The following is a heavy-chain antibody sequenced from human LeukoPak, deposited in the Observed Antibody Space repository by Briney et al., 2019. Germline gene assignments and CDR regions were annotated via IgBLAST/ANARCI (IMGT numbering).Heavy chain of an antibody. J-gene: IGHJ4*02. CDR3: ARGYPAVGFDY. CDR1: GFTFSSYG. V-gene: IGHV3-33*01. Sequence: WGSLRLSWAASGFTFSSYGMHWVRQAPGKGLEWVADIWYDGSNKYYPYSVKGRSTISRENSSTPLYLQMNSLRAEDTAVYYCARGYPAVGFDYRGQGTLVTVSS. D-gene: IGHD2-15*01. CDR2: IWYDGSNK.